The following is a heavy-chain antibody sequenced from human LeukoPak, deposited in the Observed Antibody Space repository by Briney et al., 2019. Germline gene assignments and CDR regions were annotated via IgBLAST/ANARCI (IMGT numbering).Heavy chain of an antibody. V-gene: IGHV3-11*04. CDR1: GFTFSDSY. J-gene: IGHJ6*03. Sequence: GGSLRLSCAASGFTFSDSYMTWIRQAPGKGLEWVSYISNSGSSIYYADSVKGRFTTSRDNAKSSLYLQMNSLRAEDTAVYYCAREGAPVAGVYYYYYMDVWGKGTTVTISS. CDR3: AREGAPVAGVYYYYYMDV. CDR2: ISNSGSSI. D-gene: IGHD6-19*01.